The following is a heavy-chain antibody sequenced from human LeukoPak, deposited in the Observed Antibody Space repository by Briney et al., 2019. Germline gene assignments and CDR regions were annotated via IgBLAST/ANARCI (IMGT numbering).Heavy chain of an antibody. CDR2: IYYSGST. V-gene: IGHV4-31*03. CDR3: ARDQRESFSYGTYYYYGMDV. CDR1: GGSISSGGYY. D-gene: IGHD5-18*01. J-gene: IGHJ6*02. Sequence: SETLSLTCTVSGGSISSGGYYWSWIRRHPGKGLEWIGYIYYSGSTYYNPSLKSRVTISVDTSKNQFSLKLSSVTAADTAVYYCARDQRESFSYGTYYYYGMDVWGQGTTVTVSS.